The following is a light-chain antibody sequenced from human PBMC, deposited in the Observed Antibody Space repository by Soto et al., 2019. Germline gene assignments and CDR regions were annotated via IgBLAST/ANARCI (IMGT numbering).Light chain of an antibody. CDR1: SSDVGGYNY. Sequence: QSALTQPRSVSGSPGQSVTISCTGTSSDVGGYNYVSWYQQHPGKAPKLMIYDVNKRPSGVPDRFSGSKSGNTASLTISGLQAADEADYYCCSYAGGWVFGGGTQVSVL. V-gene: IGLV2-11*01. CDR3: CSYAGGWV. CDR2: DVN. J-gene: IGLJ3*02.